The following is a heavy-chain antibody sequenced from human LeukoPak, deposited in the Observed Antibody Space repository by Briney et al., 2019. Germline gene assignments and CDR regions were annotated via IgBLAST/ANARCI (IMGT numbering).Heavy chain of an antibody. Sequence: GRSLRLSCAASGFTFSSYGMHWVRQAPGKGLEWVAVISYDGSNKYYADSVKGRFTISRDNSKNTLYLQMNSLRAEDTAVYYCARATYYDFWSGYYTDLFDYWGQGTLVTVSS. CDR1: GFTFSSYG. V-gene: IGHV3-30*19. CDR3: ARATYYDFWSGYYTDLFDY. D-gene: IGHD3-3*01. CDR2: ISYDGSNK. J-gene: IGHJ4*02.